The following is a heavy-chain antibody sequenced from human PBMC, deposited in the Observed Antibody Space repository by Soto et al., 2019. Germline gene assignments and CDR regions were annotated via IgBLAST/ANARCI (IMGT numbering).Heavy chain of an antibody. D-gene: IGHD2-21*02. V-gene: IGHV3-30*03. CDR3: ARDGGNSAASVSPFDC. CDR1: GFTFSTYA. CDR2: TSNDGYKK. J-gene: IGHJ4*02. Sequence: GGSLRLSCAASGFTFSTYAMHWVRQAPGKGLEWVAFTSNDGYKKYYGDSVKGRFTISRDNSKNTLYLQMNSLRPEDTAVYYCARDGGNSAASVSPFDCWGQGTLVTVSS.